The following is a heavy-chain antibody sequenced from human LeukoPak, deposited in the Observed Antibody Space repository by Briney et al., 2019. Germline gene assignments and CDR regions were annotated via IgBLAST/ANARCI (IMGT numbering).Heavy chain of an antibody. Sequence: GGSLRLSCAASGVTFSSYGMHWVRQAPGKGLEWVAVRSYDGSNKYYADSVKGRFTISRDNSKNTLYLQMNSLRAEDTAVYYCAKDPTLNYWGQGTLVTVSS. J-gene: IGHJ4*02. CDR2: RSYDGSNK. CDR1: GVTFSSYG. V-gene: IGHV3-30*18. D-gene: IGHD3-16*01. CDR3: AKDPTLNY.